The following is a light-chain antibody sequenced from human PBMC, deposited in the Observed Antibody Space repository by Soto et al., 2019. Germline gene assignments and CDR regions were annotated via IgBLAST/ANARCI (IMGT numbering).Light chain of an antibody. CDR3: QQYGSSRWT. Sequence: EIVMTQSPATLSVSPGERATLSCRASQSVSSSYLAWYQQKPGQAPRLLIYGASSRATGIPDRFSGSGSGTDFTLTISRLEPEEFAVYYCQQYGSSRWTVGQGTKVDIK. CDR2: GAS. V-gene: IGKV3-20*01. CDR1: QSVSSSY. J-gene: IGKJ1*01.